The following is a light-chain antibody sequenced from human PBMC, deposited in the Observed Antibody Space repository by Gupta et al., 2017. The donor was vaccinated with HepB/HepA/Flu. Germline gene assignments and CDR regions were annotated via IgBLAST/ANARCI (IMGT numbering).Light chain of an antibody. Sequence: SYELTQPPSVSVSPGQTASITCSGDKLGDKYACWYQQKPGQSPVLVICQDNKRPSGIPERFSGSNSGNTATLTISGTQAMDEADYYCQAWDSSTDDVVIGGGTKLTVL. CDR2: QDN. CDR3: QAWDSSTDDVV. J-gene: IGLJ2*01. CDR1: KLGDKY. V-gene: IGLV3-1*01.